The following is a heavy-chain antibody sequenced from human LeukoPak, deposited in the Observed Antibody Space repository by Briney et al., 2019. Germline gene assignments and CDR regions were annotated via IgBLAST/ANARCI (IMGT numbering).Heavy chain of an antibody. D-gene: IGHD3-16*01. CDR2: ISGSGGSR. Sequence: GGSLRLSCAASGFTFSSYAMSWVRQAPGKGLEWVSGISGSGGSRNYADSVKGRFTISRDRSKNTLYLQMNSLRADDTALYYCAKLNSMIMLGGHFDYWGQGTLVTVSS. CDR1: GFTFSSYA. CDR3: AKLNSMIMLGGHFDY. J-gene: IGHJ4*02. V-gene: IGHV3-23*01.